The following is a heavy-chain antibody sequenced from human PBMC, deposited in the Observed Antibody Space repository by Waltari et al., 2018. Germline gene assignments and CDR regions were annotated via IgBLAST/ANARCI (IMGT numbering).Heavy chain of an antibody. V-gene: IGHV4-30-2*01. J-gene: IGHJ6*03. CDR3: ARSTYYDILTGYYYYYMDV. Sequence: QLQLQESGSGLVKPSQTLSLTCAVSGGSISSGGYSWSWIRQPPGKGLEWIGYIYHSGSTYYTPSLKSRVTISVDRSKNQFSLKLSSVTAADTAVYYCARSTYYDILTGYYYYYMDVWGKGTTVTVSS. CDR2: IYHSGST. CDR1: GGSISSGGYS. D-gene: IGHD3-9*01.